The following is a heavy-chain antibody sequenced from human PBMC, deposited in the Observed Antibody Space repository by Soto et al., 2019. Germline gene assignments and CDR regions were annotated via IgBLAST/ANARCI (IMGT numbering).Heavy chain of an antibody. CDR2: MNPNSGNT. Sequence: ASVKVSCKASGYTFTSYGISWVRQAPGQGLEWMGWMNPNSGNTGYAQKFQGRVTMTRNTSISTAYMELSSLRSEDTAVYYCARSALPLWFGKSWFDPWGQGTLVTVSS. V-gene: IGHV1-8*02. CDR1: GYTFTSYG. J-gene: IGHJ5*02. D-gene: IGHD3-10*01. CDR3: ARSALPLWFGKSWFDP.